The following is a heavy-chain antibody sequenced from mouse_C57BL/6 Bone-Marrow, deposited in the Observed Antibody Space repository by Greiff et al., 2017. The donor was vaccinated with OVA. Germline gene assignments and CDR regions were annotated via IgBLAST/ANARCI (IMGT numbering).Heavy chain of an antibody. V-gene: IGHV5-9-1*02. CDR1: GFTFSSYA. D-gene: IGHD1-1*01. Sequence: EVKLMESGEGLVKPGGSLKLSCAASGFTFSSYAMSWVRQTPEKRLEWVAYISSGGDYIYYADTVKGRFTISRDNARNTLYLQMSSLKSEDTAMYYCTRPYYYGSSWYFDVWGTGTTVTVSS. J-gene: IGHJ1*03. CDR3: TRPYYYGSSWYFDV. CDR2: ISSGGDYI.